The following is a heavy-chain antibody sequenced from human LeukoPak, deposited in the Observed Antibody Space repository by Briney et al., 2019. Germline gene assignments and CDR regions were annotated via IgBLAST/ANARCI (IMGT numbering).Heavy chain of an antibody. CDR3: VGEWDAFDI. CDR2: IKQDGSEK. V-gene: IGHV3-7*01. J-gene: IGHJ3*02. Sequence: ETLSLTCSVSDDSITMYYWTWIRQPPGKGLEWVANIKQDGSEKYYVDSVKGRFTISRDNAKNSLYLQMNSLRAEDTAVYYCVGEWDAFDIWGQGTMVTVSS. CDR1: DDSITMYY.